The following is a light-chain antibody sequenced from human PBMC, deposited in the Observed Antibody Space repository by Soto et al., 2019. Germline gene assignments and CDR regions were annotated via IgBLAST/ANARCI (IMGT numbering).Light chain of an antibody. V-gene: IGKV1-5*01. CDR1: QSISSW. J-gene: IGKJ1*01. Sequence: DIQMTQSPSTLSASVGDRVNITCRASQSISSWLAWYQQKPGEAPKLLIYDVSSLESGVPSRFSGSGSGSEFTFSISSLQPDDFATYYCQQYDGYSWTFGQGTKLDIK. CDR3: QQYDGYSWT. CDR2: DVS.